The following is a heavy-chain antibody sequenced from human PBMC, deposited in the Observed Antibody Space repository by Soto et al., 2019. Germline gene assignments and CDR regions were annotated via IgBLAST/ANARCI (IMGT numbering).Heavy chain of an antibody. J-gene: IGHJ6*02. D-gene: IGHD6-6*01. CDR2: IYYSVST. V-gene: IGHV4-59*13. Sequence: SEPLSLTCTVSGGSISSYYWSWIRQPPGKGLEWIGYIYYSVSTNYNPSLKSRVTISVDTSKNQFSLKLSSVTAADTAVYYCARDTHTYSSSSHYYYGREVWGQGTTVSVS. CDR1: GGSISSYY. CDR3: ARDTHTYSSSSHYYYGREV.